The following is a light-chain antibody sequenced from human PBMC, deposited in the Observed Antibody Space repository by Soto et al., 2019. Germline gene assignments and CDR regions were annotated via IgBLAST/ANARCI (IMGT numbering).Light chain of an antibody. CDR1: QDMSNY. J-gene: IGKJ3*01. V-gene: IGKV1-33*01. CDR2: DAS. CDR3: QQYDNLPPFT. Sequence: DIQMTQSPSSLSASVVDRVTITCQASQDMSNYLNWYQQKPGKAPKLLIYDASNLETGVPSRFSGSGSGTDFTFTISSLQPEDIATYYCQQYDNLPPFTFGPGTKVDIK.